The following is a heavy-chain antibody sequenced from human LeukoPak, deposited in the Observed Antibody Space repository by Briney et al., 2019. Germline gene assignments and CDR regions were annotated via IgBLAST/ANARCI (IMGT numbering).Heavy chain of an antibody. V-gene: IGHV3-30-3*01. Sequence: PGGSLRLSCAASGFTVSSNYMSWVRQAPGKGLEWVAVISYDGSNKYYADSVKGRFTISRDNSKNTLYLQMNSLRAEDTAVYYCARDAVVVAASYYYYGMDVWGQGTTVTVSS. CDR3: ARDAVVVAASYYYYGMDV. D-gene: IGHD2-15*01. CDR2: ISYDGSNK. J-gene: IGHJ6*02. CDR1: GFTVSSNY.